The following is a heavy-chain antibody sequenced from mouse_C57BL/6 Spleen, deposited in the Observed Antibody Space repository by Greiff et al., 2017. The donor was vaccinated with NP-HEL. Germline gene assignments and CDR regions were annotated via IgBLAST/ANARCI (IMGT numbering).Heavy chain of an antibody. V-gene: IGHV1-76*01. D-gene: IGHD2-4*01. CDR3: ARWGYDYGWYFDV. CDR2: IYPGSGNT. CDR1: GYTFTDYY. Sequence: VQLQESGAELVRPGASVKLSCKASGYTFTDYYINWVKQRPGQGLEWIARIYPGSGNTYYNEKFKGKATLTAEKSSSTAYMQLSSLTSEDSAVYFCARWGYDYGWYFDVWGTGTTVTVSS. J-gene: IGHJ1*03.